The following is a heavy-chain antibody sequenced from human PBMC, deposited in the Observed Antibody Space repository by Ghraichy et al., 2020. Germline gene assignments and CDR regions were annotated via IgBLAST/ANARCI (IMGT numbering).Heavy chain of an antibody. CDR2: IYTSGST. J-gene: IGHJ6*02. CDR3: ARDYEGGSYYYYYYGMDV. D-gene: IGHD1-26*01. V-gene: IGHV4-4*07. CDR1: GGSISSYY. Sequence: GSLSLTCTVSGGSISSYYWSWIRQPAGKGLEWIGRIYTSGSTNYNPSLKSRVTMSVDTSKNQFSLKLSSVTAADTAVYYCARDYEGGSYYYYYYGMDVWGQGTTVTVSS.